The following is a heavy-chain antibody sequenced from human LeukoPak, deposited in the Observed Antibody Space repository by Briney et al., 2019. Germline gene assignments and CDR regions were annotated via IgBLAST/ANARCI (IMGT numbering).Heavy chain of an antibody. CDR2: IYTSGST. Sequence: PSETLSLTCTVSGGSISSSSYYWGWIRQPPGKGLEWIGRIYTSGSTNYNPSLKSRVTMSLDTSKNQFSLKLTSVTAADTAVYYCARDEGFCRSTSCYAGYFDYWGQGALVTVSS. CDR1: GGSISSSSYY. J-gene: IGHJ4*02. D-gene: IGHD2-2*01. CDR3: ARDEGFCRSTSCYAGYFDY. V-gene: IGHV4-39*07.